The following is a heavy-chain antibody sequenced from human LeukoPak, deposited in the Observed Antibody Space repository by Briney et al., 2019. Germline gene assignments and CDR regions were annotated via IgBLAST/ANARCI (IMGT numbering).Heavy chain of an antibody. J-gene: IGHJ3*02. D-gene: IGHD6-19*01. Sequence: GGSLRLSCAASRFTFSSYDMNWVRQAPGKGLEWVSHISESGTTIYYADSVKGRFTISRDNTKNSLYLQMNSVRAEDTAIYYCARDSQWRAFDIWGQGTMVTVSS. CDR1: RFTFSSYD. CDR2: ISESGTTI. V-gene: IGHV3-48*03. CDR3: ARDSQWRAFDI.